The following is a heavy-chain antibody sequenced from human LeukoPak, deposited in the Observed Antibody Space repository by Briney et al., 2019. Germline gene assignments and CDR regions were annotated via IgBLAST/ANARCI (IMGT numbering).Heavy chain of an antibody. V-gene: IGHV1-69*01. D-gene: IGHD4-11*01. CDR2: IIPIFGTA. J-gene: IGHJ6*03. Sequence: GASVKVSCKASGGTFSSYAISWVRQAPGQRLEWMGGIIPIFGTANYAQKFQGRVTITADESTSTAYMELSSLRSEDTAVYYCAREKETTVTTSSYYYYYMDVWGKGTTVTVSS. CDR3: AREKETTVTTSSYYYYYMDV. CDR1: GGTFSSYA.